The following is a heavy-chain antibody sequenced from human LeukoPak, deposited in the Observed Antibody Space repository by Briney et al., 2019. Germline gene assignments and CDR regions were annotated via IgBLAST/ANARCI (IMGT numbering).Heavy chain of an antibody. J-gene: IGHJ4*02. D-gene: IGHD6-13*01. Sequence: PSETLSLTCTVSGDSISSYYWSWIRQPAGKGLEWIGRIYSTGSTNYNPSLKSRVTMSVDTSKNQFSLRLRSVTAADTAVYYCARQIASAGAAGFDFWGQGALVTVSS. CDR3: ARQIASAGAAGFDF. CDR1: GDSISSYY. V-gene: IGHV4-4*07. CDR2: IYSTGST.